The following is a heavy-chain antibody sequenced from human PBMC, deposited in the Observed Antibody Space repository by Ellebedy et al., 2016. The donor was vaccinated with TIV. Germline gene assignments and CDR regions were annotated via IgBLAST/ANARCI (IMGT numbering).Heavy chain of an antibody. V-gene: IGHV3-7*03. Sequence: GESLKISCAASGFNFRGYWMTWLRQAPGKGLEWVANIKPDGSEKNYGDSVEGRFTISRDNAKNTLYLEMNSLRVEDSGIYTCVRDSPGYSVAYYWGQGAQVTVSS. CDR1: GFNFRGYW. J-gene: IGHJ4*02. D-gene: IGHD2-15*01. CDR2: IKPDGSEK. CDR3: VRDSPGYSVAYY.